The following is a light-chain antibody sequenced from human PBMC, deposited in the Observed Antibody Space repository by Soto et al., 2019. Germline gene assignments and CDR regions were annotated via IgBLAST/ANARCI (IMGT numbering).Light chain of an antibody. CDR2: GAS. V-gene: IGKV3-20*01. CDR1: QSVRSSN. CDR3: QQYGGSPYT. Sequence: EIVLTQSPGTLSLSPGERATHSCRASQSVRSSNLAWYQQKPGQAPRLLIYGASSRATGIPDRFSGSGSGTDFTLTISRLEPEDFAVYYCQQYGGSPYTFGQGTKLEI. J-gene: IGKJ2*01.